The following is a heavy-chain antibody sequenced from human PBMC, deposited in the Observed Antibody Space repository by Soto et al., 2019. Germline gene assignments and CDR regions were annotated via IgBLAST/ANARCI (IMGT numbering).Heavy chain of an antibody. V-gene: IGHV3-30*04. CDR2: ISYDGSNK. CDR3: ARDRSSPPGDLGRGAFDI. J-gene: IGHJ3*02. Sequence: GGSLRLSCAASGFTFSSYAMHWVRQAPGKGLEWVAVISYDGSNKYYADSVKGRFTISRDNSKNTLYLQMNSLRAEDTAVYYCARDRSSPPGDLGRGAFDIWGQGTMFTVSS. CDR1: GFTFSSYA. D-gene: IGHD7-27*01.